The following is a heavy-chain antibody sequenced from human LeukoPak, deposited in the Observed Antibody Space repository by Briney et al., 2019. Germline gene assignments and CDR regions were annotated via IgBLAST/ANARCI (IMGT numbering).Heavy chain of an antibody. V-gene: IGHV1-2*02. Sequence: ASVKVSCKASGYTFTGYYMHWVRQAPGQELEWMGWINPNSGGTNYAQKLQGRVTMTTDTSTSTAYMELRSLRSDDTAVYYCARDYDILTGYYQGDYWGQGTLVTVSS. CDR1: GYTFTGYY. CDR2: INPNSGGT. D-gene: IGHD3-9*01. J-gene: IGHJ4*02. CDR3: ARDYDILTGYYQGDY.